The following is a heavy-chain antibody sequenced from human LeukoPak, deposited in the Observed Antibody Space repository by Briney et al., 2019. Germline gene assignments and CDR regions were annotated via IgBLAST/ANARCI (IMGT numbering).Heavy chain of an antibody. Sequence: GGSLRLSCAASGNYWMHWVRQVPGQGLVWVSHINSDGSWTSYADSVKGRFTISKDNAKNTVYLQMNSLRAEDTAVYYCVSFYETYWGRGTLVTVSS. J-gene: IGHJ4*02. D-gene: IGHD2/OR15-2a*01. CDR2: INSDGSWT. CDR1: GNYW. V-gene: IGHV3-74*01. CDR3: VSFYETY.